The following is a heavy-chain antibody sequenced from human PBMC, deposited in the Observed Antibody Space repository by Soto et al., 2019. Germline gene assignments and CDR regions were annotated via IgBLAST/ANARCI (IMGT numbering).Heavy chain of an antibody. Sequence: ASVKVSCKASGYTFTSYDINWVRQATGQGLEWMGWMNPNSGNTVYAQKFQGRVTTTRNTSISTAYMELSSLRSEDTAVYYCARERSYGLDYWGQGTLVTVSS. CDR2: MNPNSGNT. V-gene: IGHV1-8*01. J-gene: IGHJ4*02. D-gene: IGHD5-18*01. CDR1: GYTFTSYD. CDR3: ARERSYGLDY.